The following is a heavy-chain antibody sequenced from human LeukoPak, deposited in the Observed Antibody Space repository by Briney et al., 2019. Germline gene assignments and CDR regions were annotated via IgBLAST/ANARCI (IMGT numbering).Heavy chain of an antibody. Sequence: GGSLRLSCEASGFTFSAYAMTRVRQAPGKGLEWVSSVGSDNKPHYSESVKGRFAISRDNSKSMLFLQLNSLRAEDTALYYCAIVLHYYAAMDVWGQGTTVTVSS. CDR2: VGSDNKP. J-gene: IGHJ6*02. D-gene: IGHD3-10*01. V-gene: IGHV3-23*05. CDR1: GFTFSAYA. CDR3: AIVLHYYAAMDV.